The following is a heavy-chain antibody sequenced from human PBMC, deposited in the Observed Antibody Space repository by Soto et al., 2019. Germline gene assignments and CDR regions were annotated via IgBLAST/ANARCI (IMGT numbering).Heavy chain of an antibody. Sequence: EVQLLESGGGLVQPGGSLRLSCAASGFTFSIYPMSWVRQTPEKGLEWVSTIGTTGGDTHYADSVRGRSTISRDDSKNTLYLQMSSLRAEESAVYYCAKSRVDSGRGYFDLWGRGTLVTVSS. D-gene: IGHD6-25*01. CDR1: GFTFSIYP. J-gene: IGHJ2*01. CDR2: IGTTGGDT. CDR3: AKSRVDSGRGYFDL. V-gene: IGHV3-23*01.